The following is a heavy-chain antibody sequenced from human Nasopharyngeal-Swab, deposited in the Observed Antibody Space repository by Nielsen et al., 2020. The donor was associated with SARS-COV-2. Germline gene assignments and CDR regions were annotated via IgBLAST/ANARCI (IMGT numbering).Heavy chain of an antibody. D-gene: IGHD1-26*01. Sequence: WIRQPPGKGLEWVGYIYYSGSTNYNPSLKSRVTISVDTSKNQFSLKLSSVTAADTAVYYCARNPGAFFDYWGQGTLVTVSS. CDR2: IYYSGST. V-gene: IGHV4-59*01. J-gene: IGHJ4*02. CDR3: ARNPGAFFDY.